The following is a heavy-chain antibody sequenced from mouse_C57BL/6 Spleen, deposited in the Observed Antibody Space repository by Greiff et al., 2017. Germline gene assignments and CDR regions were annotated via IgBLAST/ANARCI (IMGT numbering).Heavy chain of an antibody. V-gene: IGHV5-6*02. D-gene: IGHD1-1*01. Sequence: EVKLMESGGDLVKPGGSLKLSCAASGFTFSSYGMSWVRQTPDKRLEWVATISSGGSYTYYPDSVKGRFTISRDNAKNTLYLQMSSLKSEDTAMYYCARRDYGSSYAWFAYWGQGTLVTVSA. CDR3: ARRDYGSSYAWFAY. CDR2: ISSGGSYT. J-gene: IGHJ3*01. CDR1: GFTFSSYG.